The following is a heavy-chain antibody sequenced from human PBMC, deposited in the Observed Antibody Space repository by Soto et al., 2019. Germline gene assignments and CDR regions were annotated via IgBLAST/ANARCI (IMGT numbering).Heavy chain of an antibody. CDR1: GYTFTSYA. CDR3: ARDGATRGGIDY. J-gene: IGHJ4*02. Sequence: ASVKVSCKASGYTFTSYAMHWVRQAPGQRLEWMGWINAGNGNTKYSQKFQGRVTITRDTSASTAYMELSSLRSEDTAGYYCARDGATRGGIDYWGQGTLVTVSS. D-gene: IGHD1-26*01. CDR2: INAGNGNT. V-gene: IGHV1-3*01.